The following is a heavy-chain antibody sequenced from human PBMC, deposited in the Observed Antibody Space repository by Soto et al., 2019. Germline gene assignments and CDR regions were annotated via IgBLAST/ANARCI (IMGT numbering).Heavy chain of an antibody. CDR3: FYQFLNWPPFDY. D-gene: IGHD2-2*01. J-gene: IGHJ4*02. Sequence: GASVKVSCKVSGGTFSSYAISWVRQAPGQGLEWMGGIIPIFGTANYAQKFQGRVTITADKSTSTAYMELSSLRSEDTAVYYCFYQFLNWPPFDYWGQGTLVTVSS. V-gene: IGHV1-69*06. CDR1: GGTFSSYA. CDR2: IIPIFGTA.